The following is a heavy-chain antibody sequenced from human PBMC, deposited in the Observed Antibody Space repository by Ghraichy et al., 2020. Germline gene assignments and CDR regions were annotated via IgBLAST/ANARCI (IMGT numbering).Heavy chain of an antibody. D-gene: IGHD4-11*01. CDR3: ARSKPGFDP. CDR2: IDSDGSAT. Sequence: GESLNISCAASGFTFSSYWMHCVRQAPGKGLVWVSHIDSDGSATTYADSVKGRFTISRDNAKNTLYLQMNSLRAEDTAVYYCARSKPGFDPWGQGTLVTVSS. V-gene: IGHV3-74*01. CDR1: GFTFSSYW. J-gene: IGHJ5*02.